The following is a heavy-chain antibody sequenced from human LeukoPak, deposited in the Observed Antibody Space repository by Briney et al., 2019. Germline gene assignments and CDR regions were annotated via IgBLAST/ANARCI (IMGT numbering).Heavy chain of an antibody. V-gene: IGHV3-23*01. D-gene: IGHD2-21*02. CDR2: ISGNGLRT. J-gene: IGHJ4*02. CDR1: GFTFSRDA. CDR3: AKDIVVVTAIKVMNFDY. Sequence: GGCLRLSCAASGFTFSRDAMSWVRQAPGKGLEWGSAISGNGLRTYYEHPVKGRFTNSRDNSKNTLYLQMNSLRAEDTAVYYCAKDIVVVTAIKVMNFDYWGQGTLVTVSS.